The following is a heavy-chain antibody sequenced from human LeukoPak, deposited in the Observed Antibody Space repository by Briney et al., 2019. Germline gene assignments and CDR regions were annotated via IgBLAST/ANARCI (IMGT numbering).Heavy chain of an antibody. CDR3: AKDRSSGWYYFDY. D-gene: IGHD6-19*01. J-gene: IGHJ4*02. CDR1: GFTFSSYA. CDR2: ISGSGGST. Sequence: GSPRLSCAASGFTFSSYAMSWVRQAPGKGLEWVSTISGSGGSTYYADSVKGRFTISRDNSKNTLYLQMNSLRAEDTAVYYCAKDRSSGWYYFDYWGQGTGVTVSS. V-gene: IGHV3-23*01.